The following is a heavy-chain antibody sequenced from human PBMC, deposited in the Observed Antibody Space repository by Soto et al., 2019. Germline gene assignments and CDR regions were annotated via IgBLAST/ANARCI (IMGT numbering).Heavy chain of an antibody. CDR3: AKEGSLYCTNGVCHTDYFDY. D-gene: IGHD2-8*01. V-gene: IGHV3-23*01. CDR1: GFTFSSYA. J-gene: IGHJ4*02. CDR2: ISGSGGST. Sequence: EVQLLESGGGLVQPGGSLRISCAASGFTFSSYAMSWVRQAPGKGLEWVSAISGSGGSTYYADSVKGRFTISRDNSKNTLYLQMNSLRAEDTAVYYCAKEGSLYCTNGVCHTDYFDYWGQGTLVTVSS.